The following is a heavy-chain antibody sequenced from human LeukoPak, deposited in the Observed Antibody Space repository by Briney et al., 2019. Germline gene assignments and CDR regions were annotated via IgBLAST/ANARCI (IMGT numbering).Heavy chain of an antibody. J-gene: IGHJ4*02. CDR1: GFIFSSYG. D-gene: IGHD3-10*01. CDR3: VKGPSVDLGVMVFDN. CDR2: VRHDGTNE. Sequence: GGSLRLSCAASGFIFSSYGMHWVRQAPGKGLEWVAFVRHDGTNEDYADSVKGRFTVSRDNSKNTLYLQLNGLKTEDTAVYHCVKGPSVDLGVMVFDNWGQGTQVTVSS. V-gene: IGHV3-30*02.